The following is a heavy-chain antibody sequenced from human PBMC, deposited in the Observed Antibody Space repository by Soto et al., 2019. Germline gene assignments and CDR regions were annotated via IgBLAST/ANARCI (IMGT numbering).Heavy chain of an antibody. CDR3: ASSPLGYCTNGVCYTNAPIDY. V-gene: IGHV1-69*06. CDR2: IIPIFGTA. J-gene: IGHJ4*02. Sequence: SVKVSCKGSVGTFTSYATSWVRQAPGQGLEWMGGIIPIFGTANYAQKFQGRVTITADKSTSTAYMELSSLRSEDTAVYYCASSPLGYCTNGVCYTNAPIDYWGQGTLVTVSS. D-gene: IGHD2-8*01. CDR1: VGTFTSYA.